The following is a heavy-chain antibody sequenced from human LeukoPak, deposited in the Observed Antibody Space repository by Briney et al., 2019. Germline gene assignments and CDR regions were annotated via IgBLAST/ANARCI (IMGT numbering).Heavy chain of an antibody. CDR3: ARGFYYYGSSGYSNWFDP. D-gene: IGHD3-22*01. CDR2: INPNSGGT. V-gene: IGHV1-2*02. CDR1: GYTFTGYY. J-gene: IGHJ5*02. Sequence: ASVKVSCKASGYTFTGYYMHWVRQAPGQGLEWMGWINPNSGGTNYAQKFQGRVTMTRDTSISTAYMELSRLRSDDTAVYYCARGFYYYGSSGYSNWFDPWGQGTLVTVSS.